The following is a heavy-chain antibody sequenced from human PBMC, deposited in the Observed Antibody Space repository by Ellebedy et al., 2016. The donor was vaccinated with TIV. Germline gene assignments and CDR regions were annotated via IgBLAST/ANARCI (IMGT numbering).Heavy chain of an antibody. J-gene: IGHJ4*02. CDR2: IYYTGTT. Sequence: MPGGSLRLSCSVSGGSISSSTYYWGWIRQPPGKGLEWIGDIYYTGTTYYNPSLDSRVTISVDTSKNQFSLKLSSVTAADTAVYYCASAGDWKLEYWGQGTLVTVSS. CDR3: ASAGDWKLEY. D-gene: IGHD1-1*01. V-gene: IGHV4-39*07. CDR1: GGSISSSTYY.